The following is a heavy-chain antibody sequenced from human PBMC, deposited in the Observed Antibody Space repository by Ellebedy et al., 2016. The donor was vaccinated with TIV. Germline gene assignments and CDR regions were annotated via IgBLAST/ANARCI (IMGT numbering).Heavy chain of an antibody. J-gene: IGHJ6*02. CDR1: GGTFSSYA. Sequence: SVKVSXXASGGTFSSYAISWVRQAPGQGLEWMGGIIPIFGTANYAQKFQGRVTITADESTSTAYMELSSLRSEDTAVYYCASRRYCTNGVCNYYYYYGMDVWGQGTTVTVSS. CDR2: IIPIFGTA. V-gene: IGHV1-69*13. D-gene: IGHD2-8*01. CDR3: ASRRYCTNGVCNYYYYYGMDV.